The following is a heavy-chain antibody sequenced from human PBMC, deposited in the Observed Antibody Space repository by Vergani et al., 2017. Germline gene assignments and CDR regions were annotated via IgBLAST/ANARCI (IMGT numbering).Heavy chain of an antibody. CDR2: ITYNGGRT. CDR1: GFTFNIYA. D-gene: IGHD3-22*01. CDR3: AKDNVPGYYDSSGYCDY. V-gene: IGHV3-23*01. Sequence: EVRLLESGGGLVQPGGSLRLSCAASGFTFNIYAMSWVRQAPGKGLEWVSTITYNGGRTYYADSVTGRFTISRDNSKNTLFLQMNNLRAEDTAVYYCAKDNVPGYYDSSGYCDYWGQGTLVTVSS. J-gene: IGHJ4*02.